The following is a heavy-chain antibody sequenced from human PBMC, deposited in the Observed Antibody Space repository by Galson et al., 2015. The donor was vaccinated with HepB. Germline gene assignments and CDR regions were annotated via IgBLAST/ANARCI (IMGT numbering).Heavy chain of an antibody. CDR3: ARARTTVITIGGGDY. V-gene: IGHV1-8*01. Sequence: SVKVSCKASGYTFSSYDINWVRQATGQGLEWMGWMNPDSGNTGYAQKFQGRVTMTRNTSISTAYMELSNLKSEDTAVYYCARARTTVITIGGGDYWGQGTLVTVSS. J-gene: IGHJ4*02. D-gene: IGHD4-23*01. CDR2: MNPDSGNT. CDR1: GYTFSSYD.